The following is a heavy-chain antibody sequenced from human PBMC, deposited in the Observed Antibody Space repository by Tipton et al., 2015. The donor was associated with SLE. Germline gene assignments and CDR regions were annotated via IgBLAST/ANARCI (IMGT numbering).Heavy chain of an antibody. J-gene: IGHJ4*02. CDR1: GVSISFYY. CDR3: AKDVGGNSPFDS. CDR2: VYNSGST. D-gene: IGHD3-16*01. V-gene: IGHV4-4*08. Sequence: TLSLTCTVSGVSISFYYWSWIRQPPGKGLEWIGFVYNSGSTIYNPSLKSRVTISVDMSQSQFSLQLRSVTAADTAVYYCAKDVGGNSPFDSWGQGRLVTVSS.